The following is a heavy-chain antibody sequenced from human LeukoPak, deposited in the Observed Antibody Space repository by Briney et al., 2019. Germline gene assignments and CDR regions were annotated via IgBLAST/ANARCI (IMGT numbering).Heavy chain of an antibody. CDR2: IKQDESEK. V-gene: IGHV3-7*01. J-gene: IGHJ5*01. CDR3: ARPYSISWELDS. D-gene: IGHD6-13*01. CDR1: GFNFGAYW. Sequence: GGSLSLSCASSGFNFGAYWMSWVRQAPGKGLEWVATIKQDESEKYYEDSVKGRFTISRDNAKNSLYLQMNSLRAEDTAVYYCARPYSISWELDSWGQGTLVTVSS.